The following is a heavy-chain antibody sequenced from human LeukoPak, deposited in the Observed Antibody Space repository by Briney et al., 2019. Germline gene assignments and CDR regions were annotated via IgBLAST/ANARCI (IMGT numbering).Heavy chain of an antibody. CDR2: INPSYGST. D-gene: IGHD6-13*01. CDR1: GYTFTSYY. Sequence: ASVKVSCRASGYTFTSYYMHWVRQAPGQGLEWMGIINPSYGSTSYAQKFQGRVTMTRDTSTSTVYMELSSLRSEDTAVYYCAREEYDAAAGTKYFQHWGQGTLVTASS. J-gene: IGHJ1*01. CDR3: AREEYDAAAGTKYFQH. V-gene: IGHV1-46*01.